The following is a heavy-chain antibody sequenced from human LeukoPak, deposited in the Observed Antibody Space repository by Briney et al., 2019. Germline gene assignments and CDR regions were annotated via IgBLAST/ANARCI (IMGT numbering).Heavy chain of an antibody. CDR3: AREGSYDSSGYYCDY. CDR2: IYSGGST. D-gene: IGHD3-22*01. CDR1: GFTLSSNY. V-gene: IGHV3-53*01. Sequence: PGGSLRLSCAASGFTLSSNYMSWVRQAPGEGLEWVSVIYSGGSTYYTDSVKGRFTISRDNSKNTLYLQMNSLRAEDTAVYYCAREGSYDSSGYYCDYWGQGTLVTVSS. J-gene: IGHJ4*02.